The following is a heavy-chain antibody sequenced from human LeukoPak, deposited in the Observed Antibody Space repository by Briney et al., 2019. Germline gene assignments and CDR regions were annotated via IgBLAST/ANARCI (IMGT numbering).Heavy chain of an antibody. CDR3: AKESGKFDD. CDR2: ISGDGGST. CDR1: GLTFDDYA. D-gene: IGHD3-16*01. J-gene: IGHJ4*02. Sequence: PGGSLRLSCVASGLTFDDYAMHWVRHAPGKGLEWVSLISGDGGSTFYADSVKGRFSISRDNSKNSLYLQMNSLRTEDTAMYYCAKESGKFDDWGQGTLVAVSS. V-gene: IGHV3-43*02.